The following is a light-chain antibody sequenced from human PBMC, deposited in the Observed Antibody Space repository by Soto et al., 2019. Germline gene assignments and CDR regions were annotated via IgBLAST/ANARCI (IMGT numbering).Light chain of an antibody. CDR3: AAWDDSLNGVV. CDR2: SNN. CDR1: SSNIGSNT. Sequence: QSVLTQPPSASGTPGQRVTISCSGSSSNIGSNTVNWYQQLPGTAPKLLIYSNNQRPSGVPDRFSDSKSGTSASLAISGLQYEDEADYYCAAWDDSLNGVVFGGGTKVTVL. J-gene: IGLJ2*01. V-gene: IGLV1-44*01.